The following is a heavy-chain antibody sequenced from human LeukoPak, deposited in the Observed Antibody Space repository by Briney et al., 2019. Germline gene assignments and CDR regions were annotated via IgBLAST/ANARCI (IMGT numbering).Heavy chain of an antibody. D-gene: IGHD1-26*01. Sequence: GESLRLSCAASGFTFSSYAIHWVRQAPGKGLGLVSLISYDGSSKFYADSVKGRFTVSRDNSKNTLYLQVSSLRTEHTPVYYCARGGSGSYYYYHYYMDVWGRGTTVTVSS. J-gene: IGHJ6*03. CDR3: ARGGSGSYYYYHYYMDV. CDR2: ISYDGSSK. CDR1: GFTFSSYA. V-gene: IGHV3-30*04.